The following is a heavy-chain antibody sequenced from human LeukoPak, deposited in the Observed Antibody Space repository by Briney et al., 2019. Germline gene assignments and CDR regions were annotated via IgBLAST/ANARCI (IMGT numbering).Heavy chain of an antibody. CDR3: ARDANFQSGSYYDHWFDP. J-gene: IGHJ5*02. D-gene: IGHD1-26*01. CDR1: GFTFSSYA. V-gene: IGHV3-21*01. Sequence: GGSLRLSCAASGFTFSSYAMSWVRQAPGKGLEWVSSISSSSSYIYYADSVKGRFTISRDNAKNSLYLQMNSLRAEDTAVYYCARDANFQSGSYYDHWFDPWGQGTLVTVSS. CDR2: ISSSSSYI.